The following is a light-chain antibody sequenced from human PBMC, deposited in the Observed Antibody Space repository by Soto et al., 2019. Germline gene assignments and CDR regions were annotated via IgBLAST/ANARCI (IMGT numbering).Light chain of an antibody. CDR1: QSVRSNF. J-gene: IGKJ4*01. CDR3: QQTYGTPPT. V-gene: IGKV3-20*01. CDR2: GAS. Sequence: EIVLTQSPGTLSLSPGERATLSCRASQSVRSNFLAWYQQRPGQAPSLLIYGASSRATGVPDRFSGSGSGTDFTLTISRLEPEDFATYYCQQTYGTPPTFGGGTKVDI.